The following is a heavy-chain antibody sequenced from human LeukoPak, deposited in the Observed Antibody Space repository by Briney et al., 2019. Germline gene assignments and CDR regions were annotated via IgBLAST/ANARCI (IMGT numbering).Heavy chain of an antibody. CDR1: GGSISSYY. V-gene: IGHV4-4*09. Sequence: SETLSLTCTVSGGSISSYYWSWIRQPPGKGLEWIGYIYTSGSTNYNPSLKSRVTISVDTSKNQFSLRLSSVTAADTAVYYCARKRFPGYFDYWGQGTLVTVSS. CDR3: ARKRFPGYFDY. CDR2: IYTSGST. D-gene: IGHD3-3*01. J-gene: IGHJ4*02.